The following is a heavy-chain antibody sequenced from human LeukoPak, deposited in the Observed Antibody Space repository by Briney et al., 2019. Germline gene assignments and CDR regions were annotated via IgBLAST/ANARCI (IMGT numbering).Heavy chain of an antibody. CDR1: GESFSGYY. D-gene: IGHD3-22*01. CDR2: INHSGST. J-gene: IGHJ5*02. V-gene: IGHV4-34*01. CDR3: ARGAFDRSGFGSPPPGP. Sequence: SETLSLTCAVYGESFSGYYWSWIRQPPGRGLEWIGEINHSGSTNYNPSLKSRVTISVDGSKNQFSLKLSSVTAADTAVYYCARGAFDRSGFGSPPPGPWGQGTLVTVST.